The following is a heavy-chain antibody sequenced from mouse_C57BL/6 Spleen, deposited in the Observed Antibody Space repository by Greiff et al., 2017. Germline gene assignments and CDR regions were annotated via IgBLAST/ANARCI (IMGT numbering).Heavy chain of an antibody. D-gene: IGHD2-13*01. CDR2: ISDGGSYT. CDR1: GFTFSSYA. J-gene: IGHJ2*01. V-gene: IGHV5-4*01. CDR3: ARDGDSDFDY. Sequence: EVMLVESGGGLVKPGGSLKLSCAASGFTFSSYAMSWVRQTPEQRLEWVATISDGGSYTYYPDNVKGRFTFARDNAKNNLYLQMSHLKAEDTAMYYCARDGDSDFDYWGQGTTLTVSS.